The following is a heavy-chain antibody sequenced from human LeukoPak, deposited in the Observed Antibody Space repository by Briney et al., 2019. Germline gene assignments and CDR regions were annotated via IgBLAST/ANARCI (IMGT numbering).Heavy chain of an antibody. Sequence: SETLSLTCAVSGGSISSGGNSWSWIRQPPGKGLEWIGYIYHSGSTYYNPSLKSRVTISVDRSKNQFSLKLSSVTAADTAVYYCARGYDFWSGYPFDYWGQGTLVTVSS. V-gene: IGHV4-30-2*01. CDR1: GGSISSGGNS. J-gene: IGHJ4*02. D-gene: IGHD3-3*01. CDR2: IYHSGST. CDR3: ARGYDFWSGYPFDY.